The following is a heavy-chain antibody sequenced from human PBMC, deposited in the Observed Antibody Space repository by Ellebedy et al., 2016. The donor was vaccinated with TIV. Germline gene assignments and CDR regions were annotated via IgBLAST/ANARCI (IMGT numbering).Heavy chain of an antibody. CDR3: ARDRKTAAGRVYYYYYMDV. J-gene: IGHJ6*03. V-gene: IGHV3-33*08. CDR2: IWYDGSNK. D-gene: IGHD6-13*01. CDR1: GFTFSSYG. Sequence: GGSLRLXXAASGFTFSSYGMHWVRQAPGKGLEWVAVIWYDGSNKYYADSVKGRFTISRDNSKNTLYLQMNSLRAEDTAVYYCARDRKTAAGRVYYYYYMDVWGKGTTVTVSS.